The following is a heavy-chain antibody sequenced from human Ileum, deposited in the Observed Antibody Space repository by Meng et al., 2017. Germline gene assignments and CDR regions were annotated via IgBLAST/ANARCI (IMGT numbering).Heavy chain of an antibody. J-gene: IGHJ4*02. CDR3: ASGHLDY. V-gene: IGHV3-53*01. CDR2: IHSGGNT. CDR1: GFIVSRTF. Sequence: EVHVVGAGVGCIQPGGSQRLSCAASGFIVSRTFMAWVRQAPGKGLEWVSIIHSGGNTYYADSVKGRFTISRDNSKNTVYLQMNSLRAEDTAIYYCASGHLDYWGQGTLVTVSS.